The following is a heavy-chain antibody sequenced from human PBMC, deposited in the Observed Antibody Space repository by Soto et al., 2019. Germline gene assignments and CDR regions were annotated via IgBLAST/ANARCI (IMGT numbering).Heavy chain of an antibody. V-gene: IGHV5-51*01. Sequence: GESLKISCKGSGYSFTSYWIGWVRQMPGKGLEWMGIIYPGDSDTRYSPSFQGQVTISADKSISTAYLQWSSLKASDTAMYYCARRRYSSSLRYHWFDPWGQGTLVTVSS. CDR3: ARRRYSSSLRYHWFDP. CDR2: IYPGDSDT. CDR1: GYSFTSYW. D-gene: IGHD6-13*01. J-gene: IGHJ5*02.